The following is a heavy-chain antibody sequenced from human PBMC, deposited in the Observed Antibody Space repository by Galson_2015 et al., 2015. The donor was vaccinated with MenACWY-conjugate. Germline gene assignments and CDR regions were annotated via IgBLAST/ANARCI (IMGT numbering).Heavy chain of an antibody. CDR1: GDSVSSNSAT. D-gene: IGHD4-17*01. CDR3: ARGKDYGDYYFDS. V-gene: IGHV6-1*01. Sequence: CAISGDSVSSNSATWNWIRHSPSRGLEWLGRIYYKSKWYNNYALSVRSRITINPDTSKNQFSLQPNSMTPDDAAVYFCARGKDYGDYYFDSWGQGTLVTVSS. J-gene: IGHJ4*02. CDR2: IYYKSKWYN.